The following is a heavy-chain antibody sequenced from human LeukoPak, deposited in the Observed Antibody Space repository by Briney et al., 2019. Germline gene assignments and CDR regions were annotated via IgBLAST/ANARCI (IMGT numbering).Heavy chain of an antibody. Sequence: RSGESLKLSCTGSGYSFTSYWIGWVRQMPGKGLEWVGIIYPGDSDTRYSPSFQGQVTISADKSISTAYLQWSSLKASDTAMYYCAGGERYYYYMDVWGKGTTVTVSS. CDR1: GYSFTSYW. CDR2: IYPGDSDT. V-gene: IGHV5-51*01. D-gene: IGHD3-10*01. J-gene: IGHJ6*03. CDR3: AGGERYYYYMDV.